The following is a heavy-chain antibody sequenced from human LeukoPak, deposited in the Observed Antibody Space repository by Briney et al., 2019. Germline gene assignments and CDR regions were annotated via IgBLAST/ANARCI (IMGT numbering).Heavy chain of an antibody. Sequence: SETLSLTCTVSGGSISSYYWSWIRQPPGKGLEWIGYIYYSGSTNYNPSLKSRVTISVDTSKNRFSLKLSSVTAADTAVYYCAKGKYSSGAYYFDYWGQGTLVTVSS. J-gene: IGHJ4*02. CDR2: IYYSGST. CDR1: GGSISSYY. CDR3: AKGKYSSGAYYFDY. V-gene: IGHV4-59*12. D-gene: IGHD6-19*01.